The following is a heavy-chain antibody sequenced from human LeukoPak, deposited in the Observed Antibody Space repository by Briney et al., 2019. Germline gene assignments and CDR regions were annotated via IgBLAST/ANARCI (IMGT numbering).Heavy chain of an antibody. CDR3: ARGFHLNYDILTGYYRYGAFDI. J-gene: IGHJ3*02. CDR2: INHSGST. CDR1: GGSFSGYY. D-gene: IGHD3-9*01. V-gene: IGHV4-34*01. Sequence: SETLSLTCAVYGGSFSGYYWSWIRQPPGKGLEWIGEINHSGSTNYNPSLKSRVTISVDTSKNQFSLKLSSVTAADTAVYYCARGFHLNYDILTGYYRYGAFDIWGQGTTVTVSS.